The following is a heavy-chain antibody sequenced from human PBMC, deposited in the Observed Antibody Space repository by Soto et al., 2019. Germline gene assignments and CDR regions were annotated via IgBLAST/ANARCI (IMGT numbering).Heavy chain of an antibody. CDR3: ARECCSGGNCYTHCFGP. D-gene: IGHD2-15*01. CDR1: GLTFNRYW. Sequence: GGSLRLSCAASGLTFNRYWMHWVRHAPGKGLVWVSHINTDGSNTNYADSVKGRFTISRDNAKSTLFLQMNSLRDEDTAVYYCARECCSGGNCYTHCFGPLGQGIPVTVSS. J-gene: IGHJ5*02. CDR2: INTDGSNT. V-gene: IGHV3-74*01.